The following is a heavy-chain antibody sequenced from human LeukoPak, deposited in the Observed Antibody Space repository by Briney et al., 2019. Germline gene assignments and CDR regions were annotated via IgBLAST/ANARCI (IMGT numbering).Heavy chain of an antibody. Sequence: GGSLRLTCAASGFTFSSHLMHWVRQAQGTGLVWVSSVKSDGTATNYADSVKGRFTISRDNAKNTLYLQMNSLRVEDTAVYYCVRKFATGDWGQGTLVTVSS. CDR2: VKSDGTAT. D-gene: IGHD1-14*01. V-gene: IGHV3-74*01. CDR1: GFTFSSHL. CDR3: VRKFATGD. J-gene: IGHJ4*02.